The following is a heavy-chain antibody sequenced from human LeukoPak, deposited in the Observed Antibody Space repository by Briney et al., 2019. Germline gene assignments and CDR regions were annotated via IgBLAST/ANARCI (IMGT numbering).Heavy chain of an antibody. Sequence: GGSLRLSCAASGFTLSSYAMSWVRQAPGKGLEWVSAISGSGGSTYYADSVKGRFTISRDNSKNTLYLQMNSLRAEDTAVYYCAAKNLRTGYSSSWYNYYYYGMDVWGQGTTVTVSS. V-gene: IGHV3-23*01. D-gene: IGHD6-13*01. J-gene: IGHJ6*02. CDR3: AAKNLRTGYSSSWYNYYYYGMDV. CDR1: GFTLSSYA. CDR2: ISGSGGST.